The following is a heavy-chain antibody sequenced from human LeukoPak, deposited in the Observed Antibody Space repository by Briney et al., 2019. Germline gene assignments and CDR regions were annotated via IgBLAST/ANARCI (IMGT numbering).Heavy chain of an antibody. Sequence: GSSVKVSCKASGGTFSSYAISWVRQAPGQGLEWMGWISAYNGNTNYAQKLQGRVTMTTDTSTSTAYMELRSLRSDDTAVYYCARDADSSGYYNWFDPWGQGTLVTVSS. CDR2: ISAYNGNT. CDR1: GGTFSSYA. J-gene: IGHJ5*02. CDR3: ARDADSSGYYNWFDP. V-gene: IGHV1-18*01. D-gene: IGHD3-22*01.